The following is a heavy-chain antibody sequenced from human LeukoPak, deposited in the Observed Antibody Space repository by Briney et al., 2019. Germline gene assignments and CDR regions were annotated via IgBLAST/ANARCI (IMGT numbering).Heavy chain of an antibody. V-gene: IGHV3-74*01. Sequence: GGSLRLSCAASGFTFSSYWMHWVRQAPGKGLVWVSRINSDGSSTSYADSVKGRFTISRDNAKNTLYVQMNSLRAEDTAVYYSASTSSAWSAFDYWGQGTLVTVSS. CDR1: GFTFSSYW. CDR3: ASTSSAWSAFDY. J-gene: IGHJ4*02. CDR2: INSDGSST. D-gene: IGHD6-19*01.